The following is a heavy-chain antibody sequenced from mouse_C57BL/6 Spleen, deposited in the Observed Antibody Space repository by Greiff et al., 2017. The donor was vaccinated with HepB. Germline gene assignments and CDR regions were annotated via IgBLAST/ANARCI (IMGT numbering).Heavy chain of an antibody. Sequence: VQLQQSGAELVRPGSSVKLSCKASGYTFTSYWMDWVKQRPGQGLEWIGNIYPSDSETHYNQKFKDKATVTVDKSSSTAYMQLSSLTTEDSAVYYCAREVNYGGYFDVWGTGTTVTVSS. CDR1: GYTFTSYW. CDR3: AREVNYGGYFDV. D-gene: IGHD1-1*01. V-gene: IGHV1-61*01. J-gene: IGHJ1*03. CDR2: IYPSDSET.